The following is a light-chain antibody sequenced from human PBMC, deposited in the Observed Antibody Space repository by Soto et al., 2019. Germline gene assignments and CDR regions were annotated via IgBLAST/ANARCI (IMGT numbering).Light chain of an antibody. Sequence: DIQMTQSPSALSASVGDRVTIACRASQSISNWLAWYQQKPGKAPKLLIYRASGLEGGVPSRFSGSGSGTEFTLTLSSLQPDDFATYYCQQYYSDPWTFGHGTKVEIK. V-gene: IGKV1-5*03. CDR3: QQYYSDPWT. CDR2: RAS. J-gene: IGKJ1*01. CDR1: QSISNW.